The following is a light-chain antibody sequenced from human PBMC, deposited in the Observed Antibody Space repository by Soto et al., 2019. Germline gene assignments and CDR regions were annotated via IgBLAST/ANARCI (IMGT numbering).Light chain of an antibody. V-gene: IGKV3-20*01. CDR2: SES. CDR1: QSVSSSY. Sequence: EIVLTQSPGTLSLSPGERATLSCRASQSVSSSYLAWYQQRPGQAPRLLIYSESSRATGLPDRFSGSGSGTDFTLTISRLEPGDFAVYYCQQYGSSPLTFGGGTKVEIK. J-gene: IGKJ4*01. CDR3: QQYGSSPLT.